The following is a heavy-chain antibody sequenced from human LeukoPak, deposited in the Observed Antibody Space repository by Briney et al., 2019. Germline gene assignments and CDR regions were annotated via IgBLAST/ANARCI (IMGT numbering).Heavy chain of an antibody. J-gene: IGHJ4*02. V-gene: IGHV4-4*07. Sequence: SETLSLTCTVSGGSISNYHWSWIRQPAGKGLEWIGQIHTSGSTNYNPPLKSRVTMSIDTTEDQVSLTIRSVTAADTAFYYCARRNISSGWSFDYWGQGTLVTVSS. CDR2: IHTSGST. CDR3: ARRNISSGWSFDY. CDR1: GGSISNYH. D-gene: IGHD6-19*01.